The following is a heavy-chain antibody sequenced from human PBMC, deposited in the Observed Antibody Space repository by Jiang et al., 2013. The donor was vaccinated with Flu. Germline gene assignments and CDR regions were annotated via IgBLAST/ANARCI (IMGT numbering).Heavy chain of an antibody. Sequence: KPTQTLTLTCTFSRFSLSTSGVGVGWIRQPPGKALEWLALIYWDDDKRYSPSLKSRLTITKDTSKNQVVLTMTNMDPVDTATYYCAHATITMVRGVRFDYFDYWGQGTLVTVSS. J-gene: IGHJ4*02. D-gene: IGHD3-10*01. CDR2: IYWDDDK. CDR1: RFSLSTSGVG. V-gene: IGHV2-5*02. CDR3: AHATITMVRGVRFDYFDY.